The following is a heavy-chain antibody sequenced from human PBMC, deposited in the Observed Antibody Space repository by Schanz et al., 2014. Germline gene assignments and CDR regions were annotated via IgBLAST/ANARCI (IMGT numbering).Heavy chain of an antibody. V-gene: IGHV1-69*04. CDR1: GGTFSTYP. D-gene: IGHD3-10*01. CDR2: IIPIHGIV. CDR3: ARGPRGTSP. Sequence: QVQLVQSGAEVKKPGSSMKVSCKASGGTFSTYPINWLRQAPGQGLEWMGRIIPIHGIVNYAQRFQDRVRITADKSTSTAYMELSSLKAEDTAVYYCARGPRGTSPWGQGTLVTVSS. J-gene: IGHJ5*02.